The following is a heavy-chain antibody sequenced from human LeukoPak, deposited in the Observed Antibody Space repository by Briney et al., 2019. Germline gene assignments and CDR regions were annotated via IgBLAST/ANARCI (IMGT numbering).Heavy chain of an antibody. Sequence: SETLSLTCAVYGGSFSGYYWSWIRQPPGKGLEWIGEINHSGSTNYNPSLKSRVTISVDTSKNQFSLKLSSVTAADTAVYYCARDRGSYSSYWGQGTLVTVSS. D-gene: IGHD1-26*01. CDR2: INHSGST. J-gene: IGHJ4*02. V-gene: IGHV4-34*01. CDR1: GGSFSGYY. CDR3: ARDRGSYSSY.